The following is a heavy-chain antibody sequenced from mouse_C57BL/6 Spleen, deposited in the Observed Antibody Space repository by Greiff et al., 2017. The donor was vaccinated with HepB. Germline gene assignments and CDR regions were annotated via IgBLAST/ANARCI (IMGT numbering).Heavy chain of an antibody. D-gene: IGHD1-1*01. V-gene: IGHV14-1*01. CDR1: GFNIKDYY. Sequence: EVQLQQSGAELVRPGASVKLSCTASGFNIKDYYMHWVKQRPEQGLEWIGRIDPEDGDTEYAPKFQGKATMTADTSSNTAYLQLSSLTSEDTAVYYCTTGYYGSSSYYFDYRGQGTTLTVSS. CDR2: IDPEDGDT. J-gene: IGHJ2*01. CDR3: TTGYYGSSSYYFDY.